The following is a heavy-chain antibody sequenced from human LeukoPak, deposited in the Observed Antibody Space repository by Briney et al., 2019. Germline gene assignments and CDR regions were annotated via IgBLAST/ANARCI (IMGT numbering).Heavy chain of an antibody. J-gene: IGHJ6*03. CDR3: ARTPLVSSGWCLQLQYYYYYMDV. CDR2: IYHSGST. D-gene: IGHD6-19*01. Sequence: SETLSLTCTVSGYSISSGYYWGWIRQPPGKGLEWIGSIYHSGSTYYNPSLESRVTISVDTSKNQFSLKLSSVTAADTAVYYCARTPLVSSGWCLQLQYYYYYMDVWGKGTTVTVSS. CDR1: GYSISSGYY. V-gene: IGHV4-38-2*02.